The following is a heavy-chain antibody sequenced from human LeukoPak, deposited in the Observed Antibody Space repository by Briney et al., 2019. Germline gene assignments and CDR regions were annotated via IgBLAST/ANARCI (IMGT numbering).Heavy chain of an antibody. CDR3: VRDFRFLDDY. CDR2: IKQDGSEK. D-gene: IGHD3-3*01. CDR1: GFTLSTYW. V-gene: IGHV3-7*01. J-gene: IGHJ4*02. Sequence: GGSLRLSCAASGFTLSTYWMTWVRQAPGKGLEWVANIKQDGSEKYYVDSVKGRFTISRDNAKNSLYLQMNSLRAEDTAMYYCVRDFRFLDDYWGQGTLVTVSS.